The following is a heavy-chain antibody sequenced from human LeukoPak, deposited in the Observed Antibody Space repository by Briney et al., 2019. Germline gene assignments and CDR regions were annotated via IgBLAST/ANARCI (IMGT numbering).Heavy chain of an antibody. J-gene: IGHJ5*02. CDR2: IYHSGST. Sequence: SETLSLTCTVSGGSIRSSYYYWGWIRQPPGKGLEWIGYIYHSGSTYYNPSLKSRVTISVDRSKNQFSLKLSSVTAADTAVYYCARGLRGYNSANWFDPWGQGTLVTVSS. D-gene: IGHD5-24*01. CDR1: GGSIRSSYYY. CDR3: ARGLRGYNSANWFDP. V-gene: IGHV4-39*07.